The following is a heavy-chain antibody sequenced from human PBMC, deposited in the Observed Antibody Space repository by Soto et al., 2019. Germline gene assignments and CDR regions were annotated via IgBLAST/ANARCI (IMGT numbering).Heavy chain of an antibody. CDR1: GYTFTSYD. D-gene: IGHD2-8*01. Sequence: ASVKVSCKASGYTFTSYDISWVRQAPGQGLEWMGWVSGYNGDTKYAQKVQGRVTMTIDTSTYTAYMELRSLTSDDTAKYYCAKNGQPPYYYYGMDVWGQGTTVTISS. CDR3: AKNGQPPYYYYGMDV. CDR2: VSGYNGDT. J-gene: IGHJ6*02. V-gene: IGHV1-18*01.